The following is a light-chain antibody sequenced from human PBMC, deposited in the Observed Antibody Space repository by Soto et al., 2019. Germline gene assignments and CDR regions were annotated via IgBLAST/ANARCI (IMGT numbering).Light chain of an antibody. Sequence: IHMTQSPSTLSASVGDRVTITCRASQSISSWLAWYQQKPGKAPKLLIYDASSLESGVPSRFSGSGSGTEFTLTISSLQPDDFATYYCQQYNSYSQTFGQGTKVDIK. J-gene: IGKJ2*01. CDR3: QQYNSYSQT. CDR2: DAS. V-gene: IGKV1-5*01. CDR1: QSISSW.